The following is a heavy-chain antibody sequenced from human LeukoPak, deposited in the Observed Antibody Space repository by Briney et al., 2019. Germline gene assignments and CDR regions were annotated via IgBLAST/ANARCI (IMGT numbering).Heavy chain of an antibody. CDR3: ATLDILDY. D-gene: IGHD1-1*01. CDR2: ISYDGSNK. CDR1: GFTFSSYA. V-gene: IGHV3-30-3*01. Sequence: GGSLRLSCAASGFTFSSYAMHWVRQAPGKGLEWVAVISYDGSNKYYADSVKGRFTISRDNSKNTLYLQMNSLRAEDTAIYYCATLDILDYWGQGTLVTVSS. J-gene: IGHJ4*02.